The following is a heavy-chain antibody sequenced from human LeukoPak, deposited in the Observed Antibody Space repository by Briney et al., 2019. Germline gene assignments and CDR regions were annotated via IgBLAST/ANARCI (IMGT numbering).Heavy chain of an antibody. D-gene: IGHD3-3*01. J-gene: IGHJ4*02. Sequence: SETLSLTCTVSGGSISSYYWSWIRQTPGKGLEWIGYIYYSGSAIYSPSLKSRVTISVDTSKNQFSLRLSSVTAADTAVYYCARGPEWFYFDYWGQGTLVTVSS. CDR3: ARGPEWFYFDY. CDR2: IYYSGSA. V-gene: IGHV4-59*08. CDR1: GGSISSYY.